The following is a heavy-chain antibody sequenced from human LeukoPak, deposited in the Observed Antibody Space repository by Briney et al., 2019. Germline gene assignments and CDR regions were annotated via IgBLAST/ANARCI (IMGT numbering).Heavy chain of an antibody. Sequence: GGSLRLSCAASGFTFSNAWMSWVRQAPGKGLEWVGRIKSKTDGGTTDYAAPVKGRFTISRDDSKNTLYLQMNSLKTEDTAVYYCTTGPSSSWYRDAFDIWGQGTMVTVSS. CDR3: TTGPSSSWYRDAFDI. CDR2: IKSKTDGGTT. CDR1: GFTFSNAW. D-gene: IGHD6-13*01. J-gene: IGHJ3*02. V-gene: IGHV3-15*01.